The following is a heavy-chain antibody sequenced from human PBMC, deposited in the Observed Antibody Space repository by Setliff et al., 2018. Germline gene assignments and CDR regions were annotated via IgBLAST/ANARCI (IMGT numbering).Heavy chain of an antibody. CDR3: TVYNTGSSKDHY. CDR2: INHSGST. Sequence: KASETLSLTCAVYGGSFSTYYWNWIRQPPGKGLEWIGEINHSGSTNYNPSLKIRVTISVDTSKNQFSLKLSSVTAADTALYYCTVYNTGSSKDHYWGQGTPVTVSS. D-gene: IGHD2-8*02. CDR1: GGSFSTYY. V-gene: IGHV4-34*01. J-gene: IGHJ4*02.